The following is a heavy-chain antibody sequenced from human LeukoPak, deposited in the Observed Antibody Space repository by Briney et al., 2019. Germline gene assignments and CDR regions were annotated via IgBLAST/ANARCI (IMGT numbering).Heavy chain of an antibody. D-gene: IGHD2-21*02. CDR1: GYSFTSYW. CDR2: IYPGDSDT. Sequence: GESLKISCKGSGYSFTSYWIGWVRQMPGKGLEWMGIIYPGDSDTRYSPSFQGQVTISADKSISTVYLQWSSLKASDTAMYYCARGKRIAPGPIVVVTANHFDYWGQGTLVTVSS. J-gene: IGHJ4*02. V-gene: IGHV5-51*01. CDR3: ARGKRIAPGPIVVVTANHFDY.